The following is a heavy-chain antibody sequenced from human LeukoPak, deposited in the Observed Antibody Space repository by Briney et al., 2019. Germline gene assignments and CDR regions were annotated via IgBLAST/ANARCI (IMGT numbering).Heavy chain of an antibody. CDR1: GGSISSYY. CDR2: IYYSGST. V-gene: IGHV4-59*08. Sequence: SETLSLTCTVSGGSISSYYWSWIRQPPGKGLEWIGYIYYSGSTNYNPSLKSRVTISVDTSKNQFSLKLSSVTAAGTAVYYCARQTYYDILTGYYDAFDIWGQGTMVTVSS. CDR3: ARQTYYDILTGYYDAFDI. D-gene: IGHD3-9*01. J-gene: IGHJ3*02.